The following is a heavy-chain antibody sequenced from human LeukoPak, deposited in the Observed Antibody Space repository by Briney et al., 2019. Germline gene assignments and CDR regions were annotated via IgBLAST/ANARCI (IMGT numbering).Heavy chain of an antibody. V-gene: IGHV3-53*01. J-gene: IGHJ4*02. CDR1: GFTVNNNY. D-gene: IGHD3-22*01. CDR2: LYSNSIT. CDR3: ARGITMMIVAPGY. Sequence: PGGSLRLSCAASGFTVNNNYMTWVRQAPGKGLEWVSVLYSNSITYYADSVKGRFTISRDSSKSTLYLQMNSLRAEDTAVYYCARGITMMIVAPGYWGQGTLVTVSS.